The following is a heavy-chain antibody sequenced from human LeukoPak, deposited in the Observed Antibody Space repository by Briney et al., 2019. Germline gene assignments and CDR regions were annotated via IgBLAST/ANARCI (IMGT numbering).Heavy chain of an antibody. Sequence: GGSLRLSCAASGFTFSSYAMSWVRQAPGKGLEWVSAISGSGGSTYYADSVKGRFTISRDNSKNTLYLQMNSLRAEDTAVYYCAKVGLRAHYYYYMDVWGKGTTVTVSS. J-gene: IGHJ6*03. CDR3: AKVGLRAHYYYYMDV. V-gene: IGHV3-23*01. CDR2: ISGSGGST. CDR1: GFTFSSYA.